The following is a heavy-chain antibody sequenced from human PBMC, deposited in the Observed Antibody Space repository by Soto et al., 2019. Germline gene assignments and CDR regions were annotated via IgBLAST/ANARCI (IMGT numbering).Heavy chain of an antibody. D-gene: IGHD3-3*01. CDR2: IYWDGDK. CDR1: GFSLSTSGAA. V-gene: IGHV2-5*02. CDR3: AHRATMTIFGLIIDNGIWFDP. J-gene: IGHJ5*02. Sequence: QINLIESGPTLVKPTQPLTLTCTFSGFSLSTSGAAVGWVRQPPGRALEWLALIYWDGDKRYNASLGNRLTITKDTSMNQVVLTLTNVDPADMATYYCAHRATMTIFGLIIDNGIWFDPWGQGTRVIVSS.